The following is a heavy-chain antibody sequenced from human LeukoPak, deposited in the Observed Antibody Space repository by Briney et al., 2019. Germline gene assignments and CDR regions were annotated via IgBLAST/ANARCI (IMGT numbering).Heavy chain of an antibody. V-gene: IGHV4-34*01. CDR1: GGSFSGYY. Sequence: SETLSLTCAVYGGSFSGYYWNWIRQPPGKGLEWIGEINHSGSANYNPSLKSRVTMSVDTSKNQFSLKLSSVTAADTAVYYCARHLSGFRQAFYSGTFDYWGQGTLVTVSS. CDR2: INHSGSA. J-gene: IGHJ4*02. D-gene: IGHD1-1*01. CDR3: ARHLSGFRQAFYSGTFDY.